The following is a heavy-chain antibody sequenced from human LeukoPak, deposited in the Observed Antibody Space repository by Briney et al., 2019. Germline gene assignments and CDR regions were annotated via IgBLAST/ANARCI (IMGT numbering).Heavy chain of an antibody. CDR3: AKDFARIGGGYNWGGYYMDV. CDR2: IWYDGSNK. Sequence: GGSLRLSCAAPGFTFSSYGMHWVRQAPGKGLEWVAVIWYDGSNKYYADSVKGRFTISRDNSKNTLYLQMNSLRAEDTAVYYCAKDFARIGGGYNWGGYYMDVWGKGTTVTVSS. D-gene: IGHD5-24*01. J-gene: IGHJ6*03. CDR1: GFTFSSYG. V-gene: IGHV3-33*06.